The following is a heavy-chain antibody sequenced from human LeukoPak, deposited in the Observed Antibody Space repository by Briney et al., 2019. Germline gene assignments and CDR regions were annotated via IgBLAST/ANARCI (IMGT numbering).Heavy chain of an antibody. Sequence: KAGGSLRLSCAASGFTFSDYYMSWIRQAPGKGLEWVSYISSSGSTIYYADSVKGRFTISRDNAKNSLYLQMNSLRAEDTAVYYCARDLAGYYYYYMDVWGKETTVTVSS. J-gene: IGHJ6*03. CDR2: ISSSGSTI. V-gene: IGHV3-11*01. D-gene: IGHD6-19*01. CDR3: ARDLAGYYYYYMDV. CDR1: GFTFSDYY.